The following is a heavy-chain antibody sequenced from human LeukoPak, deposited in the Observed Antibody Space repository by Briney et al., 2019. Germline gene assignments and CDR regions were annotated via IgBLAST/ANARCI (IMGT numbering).Heavy chain of an antibody. CDR3: VKDFGRVRGTPDS. J-gene: IGHJ4*02. CDR2: ISGSGNGFSI. CDR1: GFVFSIYT. D-gene: IGHD3-16*01. Sequence: GSLRLSCSASGFVFSIYTMYWVRQTPGKGPEYVSTISGSGNGFSIYYADSVKGRFTISRDDSKSILYLQMNGLRSEDTAVYYCVKDFGRVRGTPDSWGQGTLVTVSS. V-gene: IGHV3-64D*06.